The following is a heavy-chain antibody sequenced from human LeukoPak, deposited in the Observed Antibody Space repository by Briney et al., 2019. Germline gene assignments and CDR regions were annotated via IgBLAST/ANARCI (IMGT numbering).Heavy chain of an antibody. CDR1: GYTFTSYG. CDR3: ARGISTPDDAFDI. J-gene: IGHJ3*02. D-gene: IGHD2-15*01. CDR2: ISAYNGNT. Sequence: ASVKVSCKASGYTFTSYGIDWVRQAPGQGLEWMGWISAYNGNTNYAQKLQGRVTVTTDTSTTTAYMELRSLRSDDTAVYYCARGISTPDDAFDIWGQGTMVTVSS. V-gene: IGHV1-18*01.